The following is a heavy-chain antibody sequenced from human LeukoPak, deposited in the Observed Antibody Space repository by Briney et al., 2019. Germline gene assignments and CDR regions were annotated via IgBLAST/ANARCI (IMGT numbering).Heavy chain of an antibody. J-gene: IGHJ4*02. CDR2: IYSGGST. CDR1: GFTLSSNY. D-gene: IGHD1/OR15-1a*01. CDR3: AKVVARDEQIPDY. V-gene: IGHV3-53*01. Sequence: GGSLGLSCAASGFTLSSNYMSWVRPAPGKGVGGVSVIYSGGSTYYADSVKGRFTISRDNSKNTLYLQMNSLRAEDTAVYYCAKVVARDEQIPDYWGQGTLVTVSS.